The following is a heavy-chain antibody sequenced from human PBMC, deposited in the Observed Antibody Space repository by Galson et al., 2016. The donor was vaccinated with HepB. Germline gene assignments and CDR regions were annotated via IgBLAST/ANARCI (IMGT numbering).Heavy chain of an antibody. CDR3: ARSRYYGSGARFDP. D-gene: IGHD3-10*01. CDR1: GGSISTSDW. CDR2: IYQTGFT. J-gene: IGHJ5*02. Sequence: SETLSLTCAVSGGSISTSDWWSWVRQPPGKGLEWIGEIYQTGFTNYNPSVKSRVTMSVDNSTNHLSLKLTSVTAADTAVYYCARSRYYGSGARFDPWGQGTLVTVSS. V-gene: IGHV4-4*02.